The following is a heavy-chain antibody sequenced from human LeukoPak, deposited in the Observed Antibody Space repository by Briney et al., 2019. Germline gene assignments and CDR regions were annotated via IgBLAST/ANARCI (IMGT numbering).Heavy chain of an antibody. J-gene: IGHJ3*02. V-gene: IGHV3-7*01. D-gene: IGHD5-12*01. CDR2: IKEDGTAK. CDR1: GFTFSSSW. CDR3: TRDSGYNAFDI. Sequence: GGSLRLSGAASGFTFSSSWMAWVRQAPGKGLEWVGNIKEDGTAKNYVVSVRGRFTISRDNAKNSLYLQMNSLRGEDTAVYYCTRDSGYNAFDIWGQGTMVTVSS.